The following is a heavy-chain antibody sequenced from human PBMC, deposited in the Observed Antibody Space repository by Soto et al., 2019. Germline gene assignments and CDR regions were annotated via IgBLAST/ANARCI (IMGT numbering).Heavy chain of an antibody. J-gene: IGHJ5*02. CDR1: GFTFSSYE. D-gene: IGHD4-4*01. V-gene: IGHV3-48*03. CDR2: ISSSGATI. CDR3: ARDVLGAGNHNH. Sequence: GGSLRLSCAASGFTFSSYEMNWVRQAPGKGLEWVSYISSSGATIYYADSVKGRFTVSRDNAKNSLYLQMNSLRAEDTAVYYCARDVLGAGNHNHWGQGTLVTVSS.